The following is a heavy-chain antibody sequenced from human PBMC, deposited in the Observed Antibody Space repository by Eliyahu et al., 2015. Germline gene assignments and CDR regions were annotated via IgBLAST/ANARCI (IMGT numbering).Heavy chain of an antibody. D-gene: IGHD3-10*01. V-gene: IGHV3-21*01. J-gene: IGHJ4*02. CDR2: ISRSGDFR. CDR3: ARGVDTSGSGPDF. Sequence: EVHLVESGGGLVXPGGSLXLSCVASGFXFRRHSMHWVRQAPGKGLQWVSSISRSGDFRNYADTLKGRFSTSRDNADNSLFLDISNLRVDDTAVYFCARGVDTSGSGPDFWGQGTLVNVSS. CDR1: GFXFRRHS.